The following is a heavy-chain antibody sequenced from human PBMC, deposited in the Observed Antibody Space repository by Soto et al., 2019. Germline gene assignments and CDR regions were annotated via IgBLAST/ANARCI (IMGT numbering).Heavy chain of an antibody. CDR2: INHSGST. CDR3: ARGNTYYSHYYGSGSYYTTGLAY. Sequence: PSETLSLTCAVYGGSFSGYYWSWIRQPPGKGLEWIGEINHSGSTNYNPSLKSRVTISVDTSKNQFSLKQSSVTAADTAVYYRARGNTYYSHYYGSGSYYTTGLAYWGQGTLVTVSS. CDR1: GGSFSGYY. V-gene: IGHV4-34*01. D-gene: IGHD3-10*01. J-gene: IGHJ4*02.